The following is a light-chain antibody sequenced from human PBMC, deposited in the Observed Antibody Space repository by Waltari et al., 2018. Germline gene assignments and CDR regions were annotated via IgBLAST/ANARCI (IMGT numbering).Light chain of an antibody. CDR3: SSYAGSNNFDV. CDR1: SSDLGAYNY. J-gene: IGLJ1*01. CDR2: EVS. V-gene: IGLV2-8*01. Sequence: QSALTQPPSASGSPGQSVTISCTGTSSDLGAYNYVSWYQQHPGKAPKLMIYEVSKRPSGVPDRFSGSKSGNTASLTGSGLQAEDEADYYCSSYAGSNNFDVFGTGTKVTVL.